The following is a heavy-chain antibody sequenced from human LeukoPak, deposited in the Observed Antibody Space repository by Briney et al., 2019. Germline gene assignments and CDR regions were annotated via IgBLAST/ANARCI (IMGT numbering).Heavy chain of an antibody. CDR1: GYTFSDSY. CDR3: ARDRGTTATTGFYLLL. D-gene: IGHD1-1*01. V-gene: IGHV1-2*02. J-gene: IGHJ4*02. CDR2: INPNSGGT. Sequence: ASVKVSCKASGYTFSDSYMHWVRQAPGQGLEWMGWINPNSGGTNYAQKFQDRVTMTRDTSISTAYMEVSSLRSDDTAVYYCARDRGTTATTGFYLLLWGPRTVVTVSS.